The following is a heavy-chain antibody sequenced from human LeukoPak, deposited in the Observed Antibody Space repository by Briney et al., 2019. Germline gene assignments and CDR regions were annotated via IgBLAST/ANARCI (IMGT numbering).Heavy chain of an antibody. CDR3: ASSGSGSYPDY. Sequence: PGGSLRLSCAASGFTFSSYAMHWVRQAPGKGLEWVAVISYDGSNKYYADSVKGRFTISRDNSKNTLYLQMNSLRAEDTAVYYCASSGSGSYPDYWGQGTPVTVSS. CDR1: GFTFSSYA. J-gene: IGHJ4*02. D-gene: IGHD3-10*01. CDR2: ISYDGSNK. V-gene: IGHV3-30*04.